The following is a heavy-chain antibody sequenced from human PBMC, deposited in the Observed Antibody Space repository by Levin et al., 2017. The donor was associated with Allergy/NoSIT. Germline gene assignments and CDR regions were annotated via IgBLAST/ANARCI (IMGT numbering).Heavy chain of an antibody. CDR2: IYYSGST. CDR3: ARHSATVKSSYFDY. CDR1: GGSISSSSYY. Sequence: SETLSLTCTVSGGSISSSSYYWGWIRQPPGKGLEWIGSIYYSGSTYYNPSLKSRVTISVDTSKNQFSLKLSSVTAADTAVYYCARHSATVKSSYFDYWGQGTLVTVSS. D-gene: IGHD4-17*01. J-gene: IGHJ4*02. V-gene: IGHV4-39*01.